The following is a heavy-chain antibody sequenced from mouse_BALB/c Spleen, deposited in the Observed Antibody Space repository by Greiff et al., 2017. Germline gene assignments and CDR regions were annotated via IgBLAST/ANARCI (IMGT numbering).Heavy chain of an antibody. CDR1: GYPFTDYA. Sequence: QVQLQQSGAELVRPGVSVKISCKGSGYPFTDYAMHWVKQSHAKSLEWIGVISTYYGDASYNQKFKGKATMTVDKSSSTAYMELARLTSEDSAIYYCAREDYYGTPFAYWGEGTLITVSA. CDR3: AREDYYGTPFAY. J-gene: IGHJ3*01. D-gene: IGHD1-1*01. CDR2: ISTYYGDA. V-gene: IGHV1S137*01.